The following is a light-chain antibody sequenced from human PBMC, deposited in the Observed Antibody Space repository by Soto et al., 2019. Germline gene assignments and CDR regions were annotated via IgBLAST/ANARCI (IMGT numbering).Light chain of an antibody. V-gene: IGKV3-20*01. Sequence: EIVLTESPGPLSLSPGERATLSFIASQSVSNNYLAWYQQKPGQAPRLLIYGASNRATGIPDRFSGSGSGTDFTLTISRLEPEDFAVYYCQQYGSSGTFGQGTKVDIK. CDR2: GAS. CDR3: QQYGSSGT. CDR1: QSVSNNY. J-gene: IGKJ1*01.